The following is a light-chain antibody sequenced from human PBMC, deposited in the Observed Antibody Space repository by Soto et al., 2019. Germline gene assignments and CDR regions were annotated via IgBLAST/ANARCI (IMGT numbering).Light chain of an antibody. Sequence: DIQMTQSPSSLSASVGDRVTITCQASHDISKYLNWYQQKPGKAPNLLVYAASSLQSGVPSRFSGSGSGTEFTLTINSLQPDDFATYYCQQYNSYSFGQGTKGDIK. CDR3: QQYNSYS. CDR2: AAS. CDR1: HDISKY. V-gene: IGKV1-16*01. J-gene: IGKJ1*01.